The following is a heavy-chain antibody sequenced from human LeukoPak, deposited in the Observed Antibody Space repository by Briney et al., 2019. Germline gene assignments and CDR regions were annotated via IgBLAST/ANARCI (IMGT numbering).Heavy chain of an antibody. Sequence: GGSLRLSCAASGFIFSSYGMHWVRQAPGKGLEWVPVIWYDGSNKYYADSVKGRFTISRDNSKNTLYLQMNSLRAEDTAVYYCARDLSQATTAYFDYWGQGTLVTVSS. CDR3: ARDLSQATTAYFDY. J-gene: IGHJ4*02. V-gene: IGHV3-33*01. CDR2: IWYDGSNK. D-gene: IGHD1-26*01. CDR1: GFIFSSYG.